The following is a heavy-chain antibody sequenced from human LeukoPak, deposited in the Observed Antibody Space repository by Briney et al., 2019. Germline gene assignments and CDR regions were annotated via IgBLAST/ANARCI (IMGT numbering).Heavy chain of an antibody. CDR1: GFTFSSYA. Sequence: GSLRLSCAASGFTFSSYAMSWVRQPPGKGLEWIGEISHSGTTKYNPSLKSRATISVDTSKNQFSLKLISVTAADTAVYYCASLYYDILTGYHDYWGQGTLVTVSS. D-gene: IGHD3-9*01. J-gene: IGHJ4*02. V-gene: IGHV4-34*01. CDR2: ISHSGTT. CDR3: ASLYYDILTGYHDY.